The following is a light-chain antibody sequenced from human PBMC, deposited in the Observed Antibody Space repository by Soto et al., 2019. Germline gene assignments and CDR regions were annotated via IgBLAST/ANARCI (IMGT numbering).Light chain of an antibody. CDR2: DTT. Sequence: QAVVTQEPSLTVSPGGTVTITCGSSTGAVTGGHYPYWFQQKPGQAPRTLIYDTTNKHSWTPARFSGSLLGGNAALTLSGAQPEDEADYYCLLLYGSTRVFGGGTQLTVL. CDR1: TGAVTGGHY. J-gene: IGLJ2*01. CDR3: LLLYGSTRV. V-gene: IGLV7-46*01.